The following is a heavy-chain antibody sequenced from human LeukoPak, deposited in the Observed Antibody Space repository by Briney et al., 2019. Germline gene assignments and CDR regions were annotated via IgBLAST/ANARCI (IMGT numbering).Heavy chain of an antibody. Sequence: GGSLRLSCAASGFTFSSYAMSWVRQAPGKGLEWVSAISGSGGSTYYADSVKGRLTISRDNSKNTLYLQINSLRAEETAVYYCAKDPRYSSSSLLDYWGQGTLVTVSS. CDR1: GFTFSSYA. CDR2: ISGSGGST. CDR3: AKDPRYSSSSLLDY. D-gene: IGHD6-6*01. J-gene: IGHJ4*02. V-gene: IGHV3-23*01.